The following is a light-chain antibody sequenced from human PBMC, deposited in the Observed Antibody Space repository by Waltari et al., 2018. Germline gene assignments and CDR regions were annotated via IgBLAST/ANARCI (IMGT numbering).Light chain of an antibody. Sequence: EIVLTQSPAILSFSPGERATLSCRARQSVGTYLAWYQQRPGQSPRLLIYDASNRATGIPARFTGSGSETDFTLTISSLQPEDFAVYYCQQRRNRPLTFGGGTRVQI. J-gene: IGKJ4*01. CDR2: DAS. CDR3: QQRRNRPLT. V-gene: IGKV3-11*01. CDR1: QSVGTY.